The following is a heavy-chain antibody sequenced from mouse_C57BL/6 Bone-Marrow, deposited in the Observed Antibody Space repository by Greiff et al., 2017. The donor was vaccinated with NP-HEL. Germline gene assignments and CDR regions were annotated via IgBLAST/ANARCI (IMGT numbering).Heavy chain of an antibody. Sequence: QVQLQQPGAELVMPGASVKLSCKASGYTFTSYWMHWVKQRPGQGLEWIGEIAPSDSYTNYNQKFKVKSTLTVDKSSSTAYMQLSSLTSEDSAVYYCAREDYWGQGTTLTVSS. CDR3: AREDY. CDR2: IAPSDSYT. V-gene: IGHV1-69*01. J-gene: IGHJ2*01. CDR1: GYTFTSYW.